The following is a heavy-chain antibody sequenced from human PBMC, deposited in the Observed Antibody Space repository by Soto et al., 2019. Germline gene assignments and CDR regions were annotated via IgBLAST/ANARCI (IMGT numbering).Heavy chain of an antibody. CDR3: ARREDTYDF. V-gene: IGHV4-4*07. CDR1: GVSIINNY. D-gene: IGHD2-8*01. Sequence: PSETLSLTCAVSGVSIINNYWTWIRQPSGKGLEWLGRVYSSGRTTYNPSLKSRLTMSVDTSKNQFSLHLTSVTAADTAVYYCARREDTYDFWGQGRVVTVSS. CDR2: VYSSGRT. J-gene: IGHJ4*02.